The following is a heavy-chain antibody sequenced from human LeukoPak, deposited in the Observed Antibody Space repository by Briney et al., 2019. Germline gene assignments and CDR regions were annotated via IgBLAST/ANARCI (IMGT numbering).Heavy chain of an antibody. CDR2: INPNSGGT. Sequence: ASVKVSCKASGYTFTSYAMHWVRQAPGQGLEWMGWINPNSGGTNYAQKFQGRVTMTRDTSISTAYMELSRLRSDDTAVYYCAREQYSSSWYAKQVDYWGQGTLVTVSS. D-gene: IGHD6-13*01. J-gene: IGHJ4*02. V-gene: IGHV1-2*02. CDR3: AREQYSSSWYAKQVDY. CDR1: GYTFTSYA.